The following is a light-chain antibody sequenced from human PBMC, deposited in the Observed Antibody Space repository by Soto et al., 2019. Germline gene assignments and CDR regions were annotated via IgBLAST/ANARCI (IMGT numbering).Light chain of an antibody. J-gene: IGLJ3*02. CDR2: SDN. CDR1: SSNIETKT. V-gene: IGLV1-44*01. Sequence: QSVLTQPPSASGTPGQRVTISCSGSSSNIETKTVHWYQQVPGTAPKLLIYSDNQRPSGVPDRFSASNSGTSASLAISGLQSEDEADYYCAEWDDSLNAWVFGGGTKLTVL. CDR3: AEWDDSLNAWV.